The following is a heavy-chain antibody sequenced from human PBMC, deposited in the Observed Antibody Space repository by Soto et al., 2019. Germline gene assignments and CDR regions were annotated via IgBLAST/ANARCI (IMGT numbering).Heavy chain of an antibody. D-gene: IGHD3-3*01. CDR3: ARALNFWSAYFDY. CDR2: ISSSSRYT. J-gene: IGHJ4*02. Sequence: LSLTCTVSGGSISSSIYYWGWIRQPPGKGLEWVSYISSSSRYTNYADSVKGRFTISRDNSKNTLYLQMNSLRTEDTAVYYCARALNFWSAYFDYWGQGSLVTVSS. V-gene: IGHV3-11*06. CDR1: GGSISSSI.